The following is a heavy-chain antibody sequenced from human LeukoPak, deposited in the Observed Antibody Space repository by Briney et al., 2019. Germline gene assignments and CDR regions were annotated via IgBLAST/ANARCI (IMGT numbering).Heavy chain of an antibody. CDR2: IYYSGST. CDR3: ARGSSSWYTASFDY. D-gene: IGHD6-13*01. J-gene: IGHJ4*02. V-gene: IGHV4-59*01. Sequence: SETLSLTCAVYGGPFSGYYWTWIRQPPGKGLEWIGYIYYSGSTNYNPSLKSRVTISVDTSKNQFSLKLSSVTAADTAVYYCARGSSSWYTASFDYWGQGTLVTVSS. CDR1: GGPFSGYY.